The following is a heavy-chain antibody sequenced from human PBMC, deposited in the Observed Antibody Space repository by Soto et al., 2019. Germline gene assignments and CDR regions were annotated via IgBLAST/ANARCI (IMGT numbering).Heavy chain of an antibody. Sequence: QVQLQESGPGLVKPSGTLSLTCAVSGGSISTSNCWSWVRQPPGKGLEWIGEVYRTGSTNYNPSLEIRLTISVDKSKNQFSLKLTSVTAADTAVYYCARARATIAAAAIFDCWGQGTLVTVSS. CDR1: GGSISTSNC. V-gene: IGHV4-4*02. J-gene: IGHJ4*02. D-gene: IGHD6-13*01. CDR2: VYRTGST. CDR3: ARARATIAAAAIFDC.